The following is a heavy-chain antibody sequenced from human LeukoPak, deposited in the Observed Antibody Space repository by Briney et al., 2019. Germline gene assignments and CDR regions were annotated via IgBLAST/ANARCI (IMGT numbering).Heavy chain of an antibody. J-gene: IGHJ4*02. CDR2: ISGSGAGT. CDR3: AKDDAVGGGYLDY. D-gene: IGHD2-2*01. CDR1: GFTFSSYA. Sequence: PGGSLRLSCAASGFTFSSYAMSWVRQAPGKGLAWISFISGSGAGTYYADSVKGRFSISRDNSKNTLYLQINSLTAEDTAIYYCAKDDAVGGGYLDYWGQGTPVTVSS. V-gene: IGHV3-23*01.